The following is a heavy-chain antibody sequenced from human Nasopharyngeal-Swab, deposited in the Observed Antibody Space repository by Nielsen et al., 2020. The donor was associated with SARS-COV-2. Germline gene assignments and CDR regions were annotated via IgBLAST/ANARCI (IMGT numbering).Heavy chain of an antibody. CDR1: GFTFSSYA. D-gene: IGHD3-22*01. CDR3: AKEVTMIVVVRGRGDY. V-gene: IGHV3-23*01. J-gene: IGHJ4*02. CDR2: ISGSGGST. Sequence: GESLKISCAASGFTFSSYAMSWVRQAPGKGQEWVSAISGSGGSTYYADSVKGRFTISRDNSKNTLYLQMNSLRAEDTAVYYCAKEVTMIVVVRGRGDYWGQGTLVTVSS.